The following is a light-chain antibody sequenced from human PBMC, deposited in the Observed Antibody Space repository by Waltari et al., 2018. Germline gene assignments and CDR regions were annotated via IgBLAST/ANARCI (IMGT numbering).Light chain of an antibody. CDR1: QSVSSY. V-gene: IGKV3-11*01. CDR2: EAA. Sequence: EIVLTQSPATLSLSPGERATLSCRASQSVSSYLAWYQQKPGQAPMLLIYEAANRATGIPARFSGSGSGTDFTLTISSLEPEDFAVYYCQQRSNWPLTFGGGTKVEIK. CDR3: QQRSNWPLT. J-gene: IGKJ4*01.